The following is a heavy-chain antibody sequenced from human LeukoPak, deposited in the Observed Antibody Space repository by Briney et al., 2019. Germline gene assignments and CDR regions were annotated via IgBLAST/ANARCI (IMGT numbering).Heavy chain of an antibody. Sequence: GGSLRLSCAASGFTFSSYAMHWVRQAPDKGLEWVAVISHDGSNKYYADSVKGRFSISRDNSKNTLYLQMNGLRAEETAMYYCASSAPYWYWGQGTLVTVSS. CDR2: ISHDGSNK. V-gene: IGHV3-30-3*01. CDR1: GFTFSSYA. J-gene: IGHJ4*02. CDR3: ASSAPYWY. D-gene: IGHD2-15*01.